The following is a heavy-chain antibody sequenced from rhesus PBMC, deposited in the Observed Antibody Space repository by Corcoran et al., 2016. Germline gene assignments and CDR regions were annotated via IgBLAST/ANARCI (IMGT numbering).Heavy chain of an antibody. CDR2: VDPEDGET. J-gene: IGHJ6*01. CDR3: ARDLAGSYGLDS. CDR1: GYTFTDHF. V-gene: IGHV1-111*02. D-gene: IGHD1-1-1*01. Sequence: EVQLVQSGAEVKKPGASVKISCKASGYTFTDHFLTWVRPAPGKGLEWMGRVDPEDGETDSAQMFQDRVTITADMSTDTAYMELSSLRSEDTAVYYCARDLAGSYGLDSWGQGVVVTVSS.